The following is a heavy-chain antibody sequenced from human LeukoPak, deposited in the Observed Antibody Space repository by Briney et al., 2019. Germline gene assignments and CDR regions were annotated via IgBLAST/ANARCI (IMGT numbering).Heavy chain of an antibody. CDR1: GFSVRSNY. J-gene: IGHJ6*02. Sequence: GGSLRLSCAASGFSVRSNYMSWVRQAPGQGLEWVSVIYIGGSTYYADSVKGRFTISRDKSKSTLYLQMTSLRVEDTAVYYCARVASTGPYFYGVDVWGQGTTVTVSS. V-gene: IGHV3-53*01. CDR3: ARVASTGPYFYGVDV. CDR2: IYIGGST.